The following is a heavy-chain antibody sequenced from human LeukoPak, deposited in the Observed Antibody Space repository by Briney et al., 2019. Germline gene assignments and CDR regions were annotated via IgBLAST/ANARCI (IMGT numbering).Heavy chain of an antibody. V-gene: IGHV3-23*01. J-gene: IGHJ4*02. CDR3: AKSPAYDSSGYYWFDY. Sequence: GGSLRLSCAASGFTFSDYYMSWIREAPGKGVEWVSYISPSGRHTYYADSVKGRFTISRDNSKNTLYLQMNSLRAEDTAVYYCAKSPAYDSSGYYWFDYWGQGTLVTVSS. CDR2: ISPSGRHT. CDR1: GFTFSDYY. D-gene: IGHD3-22*01.